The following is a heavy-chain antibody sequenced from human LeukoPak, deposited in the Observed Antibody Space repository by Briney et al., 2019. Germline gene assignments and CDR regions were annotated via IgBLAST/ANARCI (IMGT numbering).Heavy chain of an antibody. J-gene: IGHJ6*02. CDR2: IYYSGST. Sequence: PSETLSLTCTVSGGSISSGGYYWSWIRQHPGKGLEWIGYIYYSGSTYYNPSLKSRVTISVDTSKNQFSLKLSSVTAADTAVYYCARETGQQLVHGYYYYGMDVWGQGTTVTVSS. V-gene: IGHV4-31*03. CDR3: ARETGQQLVHGYYYYGMDV. CDR1: GGSISSGGYY. D-gene: IGHD6-13*01.